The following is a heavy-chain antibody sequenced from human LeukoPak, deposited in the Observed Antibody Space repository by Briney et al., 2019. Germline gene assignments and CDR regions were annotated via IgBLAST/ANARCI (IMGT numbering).Heavy chain of an antibody. CDR2: ISYDGSNK. V-gene: IGHV3-30*18. J-gene: IGHJ4*02. CDR3: AKEGGSSSWSYFDY. CDR1: GFTFSSYG. Sequence: SGRSLRLSCAASGFTFSSYGMHWVRQAPGKGLEWVAVISYDGSNKYYADSVKGRFTISRDNSKNTLYLQMDSLRAEETAVYYCAKEGGSSSWSYFDYWGQGTLVTVSS. D-gene: IGHD6-13*01.